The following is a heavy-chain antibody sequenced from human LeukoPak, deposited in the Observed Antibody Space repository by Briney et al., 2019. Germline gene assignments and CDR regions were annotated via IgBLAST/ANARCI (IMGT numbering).Heavy chain of an antibody. CDR3: ARDSDGFFDY. D-gene: IGHD3-3*01. V-gene: IGHV3-23*01. J-gene: IGHJ4*02. CDR2: ITTSGGYT. Sequence: GGSLRLSCAASGFTFSSNAMSWVRQAPGKGLEWVSVITTSGGYTSYADSVKGRFIISRDNSKNTLYLQMNSLRAEDTAIYYCARDSDGFFDYWGQGTLVTVSS. CDR1: GFTFSSNA.